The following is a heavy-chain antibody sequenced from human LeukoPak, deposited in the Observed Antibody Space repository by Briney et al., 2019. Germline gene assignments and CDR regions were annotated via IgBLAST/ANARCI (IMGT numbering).Heavy chain of an antibody. CDR3: ARAMRGYSYILEH. V-gene: IGHV3-53*01. CDR2: IYSGRDT. CDR1: GFTVSSNY. D-gene: IGHD5-18*01. Sequence: GGSLRLSCAASGFTVSSNYMSWVRQAPGKGLEWVSVIYSGRDTFYADSVKGRFTISRDNSKNTLYLQMNSLRVEDTAVYYCARAMRGYSYILEHWGQGTLVTVSS. J-gene: IGHJ4*02.